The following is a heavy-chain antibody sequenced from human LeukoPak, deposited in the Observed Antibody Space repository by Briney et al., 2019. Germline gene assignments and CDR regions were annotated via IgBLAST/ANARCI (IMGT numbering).Heavy chain of an antibody. V-gene: IGHV1-18*01. CDR1: GYTFTSYG. J-gene: IGHJ4*02. CDR2: ISAYNGNT. CDR3: ARMVRGVITNYIDY. Sequence: ASVKVSCKASGYTFTSYGISWVRQAPGQGLEWMGWISAYNGNTNYAQKFQGRVTITRNTSISTAYMELSSLRSEDTAVYYCARMVRGVITNYIDYWGQGTLVTVSS. D-gene: IGHD3-10*01.